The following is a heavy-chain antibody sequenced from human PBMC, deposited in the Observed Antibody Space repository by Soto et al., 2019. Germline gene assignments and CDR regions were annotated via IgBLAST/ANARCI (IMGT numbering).Heavy chain of an antibody. CDR1: GYTFTSYY. Sequence: ASVKVSCKASGYTFTSYYMHWVRQAHGQGLEWMGIINPSGGSTSYAQKFQGRVTMTRDTSTSTVYMELSSLRSEDTAVYYCARGYSGSYYYYGMDVCGQGTTVTVSS. J-gene: IGHJ6*02. CDR2: INPSGGST. CDR3: ARGYSGSYYYYGMDV. V-gene: IGHV1-46*01. D-gene: IGHD1-26*01.